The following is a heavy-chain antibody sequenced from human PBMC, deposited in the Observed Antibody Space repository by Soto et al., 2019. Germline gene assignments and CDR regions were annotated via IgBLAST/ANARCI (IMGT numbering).Heavy chain of an antibody. CDR2: INPNSGGT. Sequence: ASVKVSCKASGYTFTGYYMHWVRQAPGQGLEWMGWINPNSGGTNYAQKFQGRVTMTRETSISTAYMELSRLRSDDTAVYYCARALAYYYDSSGYRYWLEPWGQGTLVTVSS. D-gene: IGHD3-22*01. CDR3: ARALAYYYDSSGYRYWLEP. V-gene: IGHV1-2*02. J-gene: IGHJ5*02. CDR1: GYTFTGYY.